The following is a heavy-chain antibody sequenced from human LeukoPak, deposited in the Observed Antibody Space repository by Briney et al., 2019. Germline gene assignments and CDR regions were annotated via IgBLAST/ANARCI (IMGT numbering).Heavy chain of an antibody. CDR1: GVSNSSYY. J-gene: IGHJ4*02. D-gene: IGHD3-10*01. CDR2: IYYSGST. CDR3: ARDMGPRGGNYFDY. Sequence: TSETLSLTCTVSGVSNSSYYWSWIRQPPGKGLEWIGYIYYSGSTNYNPSLKSRVTISVDTSKNQFSLKLSSVTAADTAVYYCARDMGPRGGNYFDYWGQGTLVTVSS. V-gene: IGHV4-59*01.